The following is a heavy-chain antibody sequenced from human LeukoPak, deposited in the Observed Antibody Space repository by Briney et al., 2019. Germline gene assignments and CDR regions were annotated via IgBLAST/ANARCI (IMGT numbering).Heavy chain of an antibody. CDR1: GYTFTTYG. V-gene: IGHV1-18*01. CDR3: AREAPVAAGSDAFDI. Sequence: ASVKVSCETSGYTFTTYGISWVRQAPGQGLEWMGWISPYNGNRKYAQNLQGRVTMTTDTSTSTAYMELRTLRSDDTAVYYCAREAPVAAGSDAFDIWGQGTMVTVSS. D-gene: IGHD6-19*01. J-gene: IGHJ3*02. CDR2: ISPYNGNR.